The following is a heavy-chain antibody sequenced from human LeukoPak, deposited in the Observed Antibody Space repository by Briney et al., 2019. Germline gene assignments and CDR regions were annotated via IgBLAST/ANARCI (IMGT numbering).Heavy chain of an antibody. CDR1: GYSFTSYW. CDR2: IYPGDSDT. Sequence: GESLKISCKGSGYSFTSYWIGWVRQMPGKGLEWMGIIYPGDSDTRYSPSFQGQVTISADKSISTAYLQWGSLKASDTAMYYCARQRYYYGSGSYYNVLYGMDVWGQGTTVTVSS. CDR3: ARQRYYYGSGSYYNVLYGMDV. J-gene: IGHJ6*02. D-gene: IGHD3-10*01. V-gene: IGHV5-51*01.